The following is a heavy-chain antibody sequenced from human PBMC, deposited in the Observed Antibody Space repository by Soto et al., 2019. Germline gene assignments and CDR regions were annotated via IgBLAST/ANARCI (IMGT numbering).Heavy chain of an antibody. Sequence: PGGSLRLFCAASGFKFSNYAMSWVRQARGKGLEWVSLISATGGGTCYADSVKGRFTISRDNSHNTRYLQVHSLTAEDTAVSYCSTDRRAGRNTAFYFHFWAQGAQVTVSS. CDR2: ISATGGGT. CDR3: STDRRAGRNTAFYFHF. D-gene: IGHD2-21*01. V-gene: IGHV3-23*01. J-gene: IGHJ4*02. CDR1: GFKFSNYA.